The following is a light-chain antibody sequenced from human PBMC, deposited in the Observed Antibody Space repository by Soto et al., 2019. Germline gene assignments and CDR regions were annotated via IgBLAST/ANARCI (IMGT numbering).Light chain of an antibody. CDR2: KAS. Sequence: DSKMTQSPSTLTGSIGDRVTITCRASQTISSWLAWYQQKPGRAPKLLIYKASTLKSGVPSRFSGSGSVTEFTLTISSLQPDDFATYYCQHYNSYSEAFGQGTKVDI. J-gene: IGKJ1*01. CDR3: QHYNSYSEA. V-gene: IGKV1-5*03. CDR1: QTISSW.